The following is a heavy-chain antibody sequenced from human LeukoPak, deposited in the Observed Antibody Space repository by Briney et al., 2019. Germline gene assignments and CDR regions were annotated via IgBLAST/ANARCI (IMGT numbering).Heavy chain of an antibody. CDR1: GGSISSDS. J-gene: IGHJ4*02. V-gene: IGHV4-59*01. CDR2: ISYTGTT. D-gene: IGHD4/OR15-4a*01. Sequence: SETLSLTCTVSGGSISSDSWGWIRLPPGKRLESIGGISYTGTTNYNPSLNSPVTISLDTSKNQFSQRLTSVTAADTALYYCARGANLWGQGTLVTVSS. CDR3: ARGANL.